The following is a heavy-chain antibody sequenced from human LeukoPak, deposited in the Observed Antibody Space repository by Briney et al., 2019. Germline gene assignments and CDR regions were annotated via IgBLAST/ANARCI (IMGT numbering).Heavy chain of an antibody. J-gene: IGHJ4*02. D-gene: IGHD2-2*03. Sequence: PGGSLRLSCAASGFTFSSYWMSWVRQAPGKGLEWVGNIKQDGSEKYYVDSVKGRFTISRDNAKNSLYLQMNSLRAEDTAVYYCARDGGYCSSTSCLYYFDYWGQGTLVTVSS. CDR1: GFTFSSYW. V-gene: IGHV3-7*01. CDR2: IKQDGSEK. CDR3: ARDGGYCSSTSCLYYFDY.